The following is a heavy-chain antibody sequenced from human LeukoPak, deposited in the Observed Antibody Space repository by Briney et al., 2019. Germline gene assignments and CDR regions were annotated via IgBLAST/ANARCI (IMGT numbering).Heavy chain of an antibody. Sequence: GGSLRLSCAASGFTVSSNYMSWVRQSPGKGLEWVAVISYDGSNKYYADSVKGRFTISRDNSKNTLYLQMNSLRAEDTAVYYCARELYDFWSGYYSPAPLDPWGQGTLVTVSS. CDR2: ISYDGSNK. CDR1: GFTVSSNY. V-gene: IGHV3-30-3*01. CDR3: ARELYDFWSGYYSPAPLDP. J-gene: IGHJ5*02. D-gene: IGHD3-3*01.